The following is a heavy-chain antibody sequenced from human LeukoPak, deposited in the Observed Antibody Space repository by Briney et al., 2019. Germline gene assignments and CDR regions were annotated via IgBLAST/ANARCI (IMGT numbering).Heavy chain of an antibody. Sequence: PGGSLRPSCAASGFTFRNYGMHCVRQDPGKGLEWVASIRTDGGENYHADSVQGRFCTSRDNSKNTLYLQMASLRSGDTALYYCARIGYSTSWANVGYGGQGTLVTVSS. J-gene: IGHJ4*02. V-gene: IGHV3-30*02. CDR2: IRTDGGEN. CDR3: ARIGYSTSWANVGY. CDR1: GFTFRNYG. D-gene: IGHD6-13*01.